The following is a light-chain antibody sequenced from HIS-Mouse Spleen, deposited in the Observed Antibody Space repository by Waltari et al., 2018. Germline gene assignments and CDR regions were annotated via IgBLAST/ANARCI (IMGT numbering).Light chain of an antibody. V-gene: IGKV1-9*01. CDR1: QGISSY. CDR3: QQLNSYPLIT. J-gene: IGKJ3*01. CDR2: AAS. Sequence: DIQLTQSPSFLSASVGDRVPITCRASQGISSYLAWYQQKPGKAPKLLIYAASTLQSGVPSRFSGSGSGTEFTLTISSLQPEDFATYYCQQLNSYPLITFGPGTKVDIK.